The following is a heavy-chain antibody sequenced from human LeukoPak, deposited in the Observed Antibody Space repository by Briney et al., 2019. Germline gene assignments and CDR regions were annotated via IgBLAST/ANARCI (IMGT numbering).Heavy chain of an antibody. D-gene: IGHD6-13*01. CDR2: ISASGGLT. V-gene: IGHV3-23*01. Sequence: GGSLRLSCAASGFTFSSYGMHWVRQAPGKGLEWVSGISASGGLTYYADSVKGRFTISRDNSKNTLHLQMNSLRDDDTAVYYCAKGGSSWSEFDYWGQGTLVTVSS. CDR1: GFTFSSYG. J-gene: IGHJ4*02. CDR3: AKGGSSWSEFDY.